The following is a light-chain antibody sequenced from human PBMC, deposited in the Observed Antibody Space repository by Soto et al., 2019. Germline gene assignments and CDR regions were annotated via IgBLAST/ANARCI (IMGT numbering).Light chain of an antibody. V-gene: IGKV3-20*01. CDR3: QQFGSSPGFT. CDR1: QSINNRY. CDR2: GAS. J-gene: IGKJ3*01. Sequence: EIVLTQSPGTLSLSPGERATLSCRASQSINNRYLAWYQQKPGQAPRLLIYGASSRATGIPDRFIGSGSGTDFTLTIIRLEREDFAVYYCQQFGSSPGFTFGPGTKVDIK.